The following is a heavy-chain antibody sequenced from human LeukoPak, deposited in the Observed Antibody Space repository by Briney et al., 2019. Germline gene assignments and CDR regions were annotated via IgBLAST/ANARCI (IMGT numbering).Heavy chain of an antibody. CDR3: ARSLWYSDAFDI. CDR1: GGSISSGSYY. Sequence: PSQTLSLTCTVSGGSISSGSYYWSWIRQPAGKGLEWIGRIYTSGSTNYNPSPQSRVTISVDTSKNQFSLKLSSVTAADTAVYYCARSLWYSDAFDIWGQGTMVTVSS. V-gene: IGHV4-61*02. D-gene: IGHD6-13*01. CDR2: IYTSGST. J-gene: IGHJ3*02.